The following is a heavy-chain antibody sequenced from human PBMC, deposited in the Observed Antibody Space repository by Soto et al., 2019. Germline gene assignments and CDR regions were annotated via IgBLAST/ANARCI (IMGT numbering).Heavy chain of an antibody. CDR1: GGSISSGGYY. V-gene: IGHV4-31*03. D-gene: IGHD3-22*01. J-gene: IGHJ5*02. CDR2: IYYSGST. Sequence: PSETLSLTCTVSGGSISSGGYYWSWIRQHPGKGLEWIGYIYYSGSTYYNPSLKSRVTISVDTSKNQFSLKLSSVTAADTAVYYCARAGTLEEYYYDSSGARPPFDPWGQGTLVNVS. CDR3: ARAGTLEEYYYDSSGARPPFDP.